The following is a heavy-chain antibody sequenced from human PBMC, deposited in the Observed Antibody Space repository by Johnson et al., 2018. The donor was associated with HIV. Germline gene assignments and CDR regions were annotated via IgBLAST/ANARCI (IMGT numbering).Heavy chain of an antibody. J-gene: IGHJ3*02. CDR1: GFTFSSYG. Sequence: VQLVESGGGLVQPGRSLRLSCAASGFTFSSYGMHWVRQAPGKGLEWVAVIWYDGSNKYYADSVKGRFTISRDNSKNTLYLQMNSLRAEDTAVYYCAKDVELHGAFDIWGQGTMVTVSS. CDR3: AKDVELHGAFDI. CDR2: IWYDGSNK. V-gene: IGHV3-33*06. D-gene: IGHD1-26*01.